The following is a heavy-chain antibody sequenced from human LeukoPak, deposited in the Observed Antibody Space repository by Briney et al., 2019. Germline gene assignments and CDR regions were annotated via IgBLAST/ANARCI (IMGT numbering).Heavy chain of an antibody. CDR1: GGSISSSSYY. D-gene: IGHD3-22*01. CDR2: IYYSGST. J-gene: IGHJ4*02. Sequence: PSETLSLTCTVSGGSISSSSYYWGWIRQPPGKGLEWIGYIYYSGSTNYNPSLKSRVTISVDTSKNQFSLKLSSVTAADTAVYYCARVSSDSSGYYYYFDYWGQGTLVTVSS. CDR3: ARVSSDSSGYYYYFDY. V-gene: IGHV4-61*05.